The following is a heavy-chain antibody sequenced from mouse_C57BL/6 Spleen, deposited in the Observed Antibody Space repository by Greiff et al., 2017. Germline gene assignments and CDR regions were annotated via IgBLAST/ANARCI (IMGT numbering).Heavy chain of an antibody. J-gene: IGHJ3*01. CDR2: IYPGDGDT. D-gene: IGHD1-1*02. V-gene: IGHV1-82*01. CDR3: ARDGVAAPVFAY. Sequence: VQLQQSGPELVKPGASVKISCKASGYAFSSSWMNWVKQRPGKGLEWIGRIYPGDGDTNYNGKFKGKATLTADKSSSTAYMQLSSLTSEDSAVYFCARDGVAAPVFAYWGQGTLVTVSA. CDR1: GYAFSSSW.